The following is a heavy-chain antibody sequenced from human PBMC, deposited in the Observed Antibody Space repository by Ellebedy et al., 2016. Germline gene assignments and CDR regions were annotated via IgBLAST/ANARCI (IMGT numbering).Heavy chain of an antibody. J-gene: IGHJ4*02. CDR2: ISSSSSTI. Sequence: GESLKISXAASGFTVSSNYMSWVRQAPGKGLEWVSYISSSSSTIYYADSVKGRFTISRDNAKNSLYLQMNSLRAEDTAVYYCARDRPPTDYWGQGTLVTVSS. CDR3: ARDRPPTDY. V-gene: IGHV3-48*04. CDR1: GFTVSSNY.